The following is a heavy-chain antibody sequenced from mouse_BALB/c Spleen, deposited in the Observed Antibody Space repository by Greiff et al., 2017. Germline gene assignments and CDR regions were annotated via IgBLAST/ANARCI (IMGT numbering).Heavy chain of an antibody. CDR2: INPYNDGT. CDR3: ARSNYRYDGCFDY. V-gene: IGHV1-14*01. CDR1: GYTFTSYV. Sequence: EVQLQQSGPELVKPGASVKMSCKASGYTFTSYVMHWVKQKPGQGLEWIGYINPYNDGTKYNEKFKGKATLTVDKSSSTAYMELRSLTSEDTAVYYCARSNYRYDGCFDYWGQGTTLTVSS. D-gene: IGHD2-14*01. J-gene: IGHJ2*01.